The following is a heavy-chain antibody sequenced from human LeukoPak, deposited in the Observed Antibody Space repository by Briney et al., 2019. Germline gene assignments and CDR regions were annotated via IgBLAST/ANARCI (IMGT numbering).Heavy chain of an antibody. CDR3: ARGDYGGNSIDY. CDR2: IYHSGST. CDR1: GGSISSGGYS. Sequence: PSETLSLTCAVSGGSISSGGYSWSWIRQPPGKGLEWIGYIYHSGSTYYNPSLKSRVTISVDRSKNQFSLKLSSVTAADTAVYYCARGDYGGNSIDYWGQGTLVTVSS. J-gene: IGHJ4*02. D-gene: IGHD4-23*01. V-gene: IGHV4-30-2*01.